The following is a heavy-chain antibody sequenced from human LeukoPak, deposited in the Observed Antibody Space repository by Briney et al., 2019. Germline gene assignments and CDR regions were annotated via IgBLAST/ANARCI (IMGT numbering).Heavy chain of an antibody. J-gene: IGHJ4*02. Sequence: PSETLSLTCAVYGGSFRGYYWSWIRQPPGKGLEWIGEINHSGSTNYNPSLKSRVTISVDTSKNQFSLKLSSVTAADTAVYYCARQAVAVAGKGDFDYWGQGTLVTVSS. CDR1: GGSFRGYY. D-gene: IGHD6-19*01. V-gene: IGHV4-34*01. CDR3: ARQAVAVAGKGDFDY. CDR2: INHSGST.